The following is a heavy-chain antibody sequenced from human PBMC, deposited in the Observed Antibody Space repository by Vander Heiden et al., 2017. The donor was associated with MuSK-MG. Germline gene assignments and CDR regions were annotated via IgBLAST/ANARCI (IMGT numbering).Heavy chain of an antibody. D-gene: IGHD6-13*01. CDR2: IRFDGSTS. CDR3: ANFYSSSGDY. Sequence: QVQLVESGGGVVQPGGSLRLSCTASGFTFSSYGMHWVRQAPGKGLEWVAFIRFDGSTSYYADSVKGRFTISRDNSKNTLYLQMNSLRAEDTAVYYCANFYSSSGDYWGQGTLVTVSS. CDR1: GFTFSSYG. J-gene: IGHJ4*02. V-gene: IGHV3-30*02.